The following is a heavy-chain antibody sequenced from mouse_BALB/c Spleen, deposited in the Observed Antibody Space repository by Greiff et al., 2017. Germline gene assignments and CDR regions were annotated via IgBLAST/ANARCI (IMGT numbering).Heavy chain of an antibody. CDR2: INPSNGGT. Sequence: VQGVESGAELVKPGASVKLSCKASGYTFTSYYMYWVKQRPGQGLEWIGEINPSNGGTNFNEKFKSKATLTVDKSSSTAYMQLSSLTSEDSAVYYCTREGGGIPLAYWGQGTLVTVSA. CDR1: GYTFTSYY. CDR3: TREGGGIPLAY. J-gene: IGHJ3*01. V-gene: IGHV1S81*02. D-gene: IGHD2-14*01.